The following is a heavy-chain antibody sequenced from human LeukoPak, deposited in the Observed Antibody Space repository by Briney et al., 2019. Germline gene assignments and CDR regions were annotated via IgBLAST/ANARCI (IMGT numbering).Heavy chain of an antibody. CDR3: ARVGRTGSGSYYSYFDY. J-gene: IGHJ4*02. V-gene: IGHV4-4*07. Sequence: ASETLSLTCTVSGGSISSYYWSWLRQPAGKGLEGIGRIYTSGSTNYNHSLKSGVNMSVNTSKNQVSLKLSAVSGDDTGVYYWARVGRTGSGSYYSYFDYWGQGTLVTVSS. D-gene: IGHD3-10*01. CDR1: GGSISSYY. CDR2: IYTSGST.